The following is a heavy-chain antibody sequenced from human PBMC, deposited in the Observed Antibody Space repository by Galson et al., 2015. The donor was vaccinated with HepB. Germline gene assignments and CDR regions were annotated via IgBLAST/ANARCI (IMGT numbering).Heavy chain of an antibody. V-gene: IGHV1-69*06. D-gene: IGHD2-15*01. CDR2: IIPIFGTA. CDR1: GGTFSSYA. CDR3: ARGREDRAFDI. Sequence: SVKVSCKASGGTFSSYAISWVRQAPGQGLEWMGGIIPIFGTANYAQKFQGRVTITADKSTSTAYMEPSSLRSEDTAVYYCARGREDRAFDIWGQGTMVTVSS. J-gene: IGHJ3*02.